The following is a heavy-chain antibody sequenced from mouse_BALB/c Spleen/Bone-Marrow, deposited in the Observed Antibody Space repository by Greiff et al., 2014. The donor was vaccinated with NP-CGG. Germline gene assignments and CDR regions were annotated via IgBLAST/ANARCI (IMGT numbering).Heavy chain of an antibody. D-gene: IGHD1-1*01. CDR2: IDPANGNT. V-gene: IGHV14-3*02. J-gene: IGHJ3*01. CDR1: GFNIKDTY. CDR3: AFYYYVSSRFAY. Sequence: EVKLQESGAELVKPGASVKLSCTASGFNIKDTYMHWVKQRPEQGLEWIGRIDPANGNTKYDPKFQGKATITADTSSNTAYLQISSLTSEDTAVYYCAFYYYVSSRFAYWGQGTLVTVSA.